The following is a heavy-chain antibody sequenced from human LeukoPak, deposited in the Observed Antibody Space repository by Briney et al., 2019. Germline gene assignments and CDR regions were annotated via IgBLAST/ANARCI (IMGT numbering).Heavy chain of an antibody. CDR3: ATHEPLYGDYGFDY. CDR2: ISSSGSTL. J-gene: IGHJ4*02. V-gene: IGHV3-11*01. Sequence: SGGSLRLSCAASGFTFSDYYMSWIRQAPGKGLEWVSYISSSGSTLYYADSVKGRFTISRDNAKNSLYLQMNSLRAEDTAVYYCATHEPLYGDYGFDYWGQGTLVTVSS. D-gene: IGHD4-17*01. CDR1: GFTFSDYY.